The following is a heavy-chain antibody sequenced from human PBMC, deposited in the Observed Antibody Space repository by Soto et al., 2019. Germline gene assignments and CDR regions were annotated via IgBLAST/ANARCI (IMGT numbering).Heavy chain of an antibody. Sequence: EVQLVESGGGLVQPGGSLRLSCAASGFTFSSYEMNWVRQAPGKGLEWVSYISSSGSTIYYADSVKGRFTISRDNAKNSLYLQMNSLRAEDTAAYYCARIAAAGPMGGWFDLWGQGTLVTVSS. CDR2: ISSSGSTI. CDR1: GFTFSSYE. CDR3: ARIAAAGPMGGWFDL. V-gene: IGHV3-48*03. D-gene: IGHD6-13*01. J-gene: IGHJ5*02.